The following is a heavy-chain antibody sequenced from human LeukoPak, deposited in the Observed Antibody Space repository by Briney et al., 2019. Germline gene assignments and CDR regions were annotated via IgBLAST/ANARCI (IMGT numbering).Heavy chain of an antibody. CDR3: ARGPGTTGKTFDY. D-gene: IGHD1-7*01. CDR2: ISAYNGNT. Sequence: GASVKVSCKASGYTFTSYGISWVRQAPGQGLEWMGWISAYNGNTNYAQKFQGRVTMTRNTSISTAYMELSSLRSEDTAVYYCARGPGTTGKTFDYWGQGTLVTVSS. CDR1: GYTFTSYG. V-gene: IGHV1-18*01. J-gene: IGHJ4*02.